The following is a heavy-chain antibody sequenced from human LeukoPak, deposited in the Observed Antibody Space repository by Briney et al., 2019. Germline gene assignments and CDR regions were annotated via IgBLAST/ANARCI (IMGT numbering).Heavy chain of an antibody. J-gene: IGHJ5*02. Sequence: ASVKVSCKASGYTFTSYGISWVRQAPGQGLEWMGWISAYNGNTNYAQKLQGRVTMTTDTSTSTAYMELSSLRSEDMAVYYCARDGSSGWYGISGWFDPWGQGTLVTVSS. CDR3: ARDGSSGWYGISGWFDP. V-gene: IGHV1-18*03. CDR2: ISAYNGNT. CDR1: GYTFTSYG. D-gene: IGHD6-19*01.